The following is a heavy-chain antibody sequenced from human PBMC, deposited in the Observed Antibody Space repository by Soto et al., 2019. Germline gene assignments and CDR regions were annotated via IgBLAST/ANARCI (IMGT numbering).Heavy chain of an antibody. D-gene: IGHD3-16*02. Sequence: GGSLRLSCAASGFTFSSYAMSWVRQAPGKGLEWVSAISGSGGSTYYADSVKGRFTISRDNSKNTLYLQMNSLRAEDTAVYYCAKDRPYDYVWGSYRSGPYFDYWGQGTLVTVSS. J-gene: IGHJ4*02. CDR3: AKDRPYDYVWGSYRSGPYFDY. CDR2: ISGSGGST. CDR1: GFTFSSYA. V-gene: IGHV3-23*01.